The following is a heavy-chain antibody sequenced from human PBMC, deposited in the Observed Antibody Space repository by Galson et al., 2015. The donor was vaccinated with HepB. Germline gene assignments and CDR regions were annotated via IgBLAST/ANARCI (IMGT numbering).Heavy chain of an antibody. J-gene: IGHJ4*02. CDR1: GFTFSGSA. Sequence: SLRLSCAASGFTFSGSAIHWVCQASGKGPEWVGRIRSKASNYATSYVPSLKGRFTISRDDSKNMAYLHMRSLKTDDTAVYYCVRSGDFSGYSSRWGQGTLVTVSS. CDR2: IRSKASNYAT. V-gene: IGHV3-73*01. CDR3: VRSGDFSGYSSR. D-gene: IGHD6-13*01.